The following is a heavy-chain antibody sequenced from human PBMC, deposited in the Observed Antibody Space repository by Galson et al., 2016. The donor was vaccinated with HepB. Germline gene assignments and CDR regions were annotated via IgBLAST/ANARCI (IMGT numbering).Heavy chain of an antibody. J-gene: IGHJ4*02. CDR2: INAGNANT. Sequence: SVKVSCKASGYTFKNYAIHWVRQAPGQRLEWMGWINAGNANTKYSQKFQVRVTITRDTSANTAYMELRSLRYQDTAVYYCARGPAVAVGATTRYFFDYWGQGTLVTVSS. CDR1: GYTFKNYA. V-gene: IGHV1-3*01. CDR3: ARGPAVAVGATTRYFFDY. D-gene: IGHD1-26*01.